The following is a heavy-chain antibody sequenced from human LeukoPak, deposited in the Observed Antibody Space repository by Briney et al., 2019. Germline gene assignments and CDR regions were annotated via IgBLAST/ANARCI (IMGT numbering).Heavy chain of an antibody. V-gene: IGHV3-21*01. CDR3: ARGFGELFHDAFYI. D-gene: IGHD3-10*01. CDR1: GFTFSSYS. Sequence: PGGSVRLLCAASGFTFSSYSMNWVRQAPGGGLEWVSSISSSSSYIYYAHSVKGRFTISRDNAKNSLYLQMNSLRAEDTAVYYCARGFGELFHDAFYIWGQGTMVTVSS. CDR2: ISSSSSYI. J-gene: IGHJ3*02.